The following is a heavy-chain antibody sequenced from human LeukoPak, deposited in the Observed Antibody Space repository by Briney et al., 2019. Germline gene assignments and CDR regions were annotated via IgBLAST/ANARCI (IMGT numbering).Heavy chain of an antibody. Sequence: GGSLRLSCAASGFTISDYSMSWIRQAPGKGLEWVSAISGSGGSTYYADSVKGRFTISRDNSKNTLYLQMNSLRAEDTAVYYCARVVPPTDYGSGSYFWDPYYFDYWGQGTLVTVSS. V-gene: IGHV3-23*01. CDR3: ARVVPPTDYGSGSYFWDPYYFDY. J-gene: IGHJ4*02. CDR1: GFTISDYS. CDR2: ISGSGGST. D-gene: IGHD3-10*01.